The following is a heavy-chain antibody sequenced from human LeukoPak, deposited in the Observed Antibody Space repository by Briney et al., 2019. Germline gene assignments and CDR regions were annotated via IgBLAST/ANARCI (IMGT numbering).Heavy chain of an antibody. CDR2: IYYSGST. J-gene: IGHJ6*02. Sequence: PSETLSLTCTVSGGSISSYYWSWIRQPPGKGLEWIGYIYYSGSTNYNPSLKSRVTISVDTSKNQFSLKLSSVTAADTAVYYCARHLGYSYGYYYYGMDVWGQGTTVTVSS. CDR3: ARHLGYSYGYYYYGMDV. CDR1: GGSISSYY. V-gene: IGHV4-59*08. D-gene: IGHD5-18*01.